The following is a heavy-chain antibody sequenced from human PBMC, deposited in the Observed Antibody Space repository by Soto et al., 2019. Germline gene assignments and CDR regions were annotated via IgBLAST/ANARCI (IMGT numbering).Heavy chain of an antibody. V-gene: IGHV1-2*02. D-gene: IGHD1-26*01. J-gene: IGHJ6*02. CDR2: INPNSGAT. Sequence: QFVQSGAEVKKPGASVRVSCKGSGDTFKSYFIIWVRQAPGQGPEWMGWINPNSGATHYAQKFQGRVTMTKDTSISSAYMEVTRLTSDDTAVYYCATGTRYRRTLTYYTVYGLDVWGPGTTVIVSS. CDR3: ATGTRYRRTLTYYTVYGLDV. CDR1: GDTFKSYF.